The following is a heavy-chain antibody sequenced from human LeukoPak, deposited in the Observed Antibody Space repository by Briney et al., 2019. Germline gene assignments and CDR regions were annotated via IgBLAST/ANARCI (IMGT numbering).Heavy chain of an antibody. J-gene: IGHJ5*02. CDR3: ARENDYGNNWFDP. Sequence: ASVKVSCKASGYSFSSYYMHWVRQAPGQGLEWMGIINPSGDSTTYAQKFQGRVTMTRDTSTRTVYMELSSLRSDDTAVDYCARENDYGNNWFDPWGQGTLVTVSS. D-gene: IGHD4-17*01. CDR1: GYSFSSYY. CDR2: INPSGDST. V-gene: IGHV1-46*01.